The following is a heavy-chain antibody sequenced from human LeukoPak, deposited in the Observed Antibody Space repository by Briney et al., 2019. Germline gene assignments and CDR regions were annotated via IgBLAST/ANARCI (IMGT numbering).Heavy chain of an antibody. CDR1: GFTFSSYW. D-gene: IGHD2-15*01. V-gene: IGHV3-7*01. J-gene: IGHJ3*02. CDR2: IKQDGSEK. CDR3: AREGYCSGGSCYATRDAFDI. Sequence: PGGSLRLSCAASGFTFSSYWMSWVRQAPGKGLEWVANIKQDGSEKYYVDSVKGRFTISRDNAKNSLYLQMDSLRAEDTAVYYCAREGYCSGGSCYATRDAFDIWGQGTMVTVSS.